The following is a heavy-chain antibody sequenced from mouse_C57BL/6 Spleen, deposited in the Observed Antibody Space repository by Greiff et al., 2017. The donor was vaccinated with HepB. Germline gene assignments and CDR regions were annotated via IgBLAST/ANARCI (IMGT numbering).Heavy chain of an antibody. J-gene: IGHJ1*03. V-gene: IGHV5-6*02. CDR3: GRRSLDLLLRPCFDV. Sequence: EVKLMESGGDLVKPGGSLKLSCAASGFTFSSYGMSWVRQTPDKRLEWVATISSGGSYTYYPDSVKGRFTISRDNAKNTLYLQMSSLKSEDTAMYYCGRRSLDLLLRPCFDVWGTGTTVTVSS. CDR1: GFTFSSYG. D-gene: IGHD1-1*01. CDR2: ISSGGSYT.